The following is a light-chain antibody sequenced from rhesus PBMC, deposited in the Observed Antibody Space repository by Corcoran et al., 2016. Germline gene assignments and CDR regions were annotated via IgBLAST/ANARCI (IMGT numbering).Light chain of an antibody. CDR3: QHNYCTPFT. CDR1: ENVNNY. Sequence: DIQMTQSPSSLSASVGDRVTITCRASENVNNYLNWYQQKQGKAPKFLNYKASTLQRGVPSRFSGSGSGTVYTFTISTLQSEVFSTYYCQHNYCTPFTFGPGTKLDIK. J-gene: IGKJ3*01. CDR2: KAS. V-gene: IGKV1-74*01.